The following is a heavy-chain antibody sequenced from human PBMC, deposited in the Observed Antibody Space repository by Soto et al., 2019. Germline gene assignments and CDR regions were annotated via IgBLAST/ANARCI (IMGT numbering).Heavy chain of an antibody. J-gene: IGHJ4*02. CDR3: AKDAVYNDGLWLVAH. D-gene: IGHD2-21*01. Sequence: EVQLLESGGGLVQPGGSLRLSCAASGFSFSRYAMMWVRQAPGKGQEWVAGMTGSGGDIRYADSVKGRFTISKDNSKNTLYLQMNSLRAEDTAIYYCAKDAVYNDGLWLVAHWGQGTLVTVSS. V-gene: IGHV3-23*01. CDR1: GFSFSRYA. CDR2: MTGSGGDI.